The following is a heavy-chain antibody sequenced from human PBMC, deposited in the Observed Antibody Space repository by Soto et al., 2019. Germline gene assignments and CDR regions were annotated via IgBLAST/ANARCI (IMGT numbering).Heavy chain of an antibody. CDR3: ARHSLALRKNNWFDP. CDR1: GDSIIGSDFY. V-gene: IGHV4-39*01. J-gene: IGHJ5*02. CDR2: IFYLGSS. Sequence: SETLSLTCTVSGDSIIGSDFYWGWVRQPPGKGLECIGSIFYLGSSYYNPSRKSRVTMSVDTSKNQFSLRLRSVTAADTALYFCARHSLALRKNNWFDPWGQGIMVTVSS. D-gene: IGHD3-3*02.